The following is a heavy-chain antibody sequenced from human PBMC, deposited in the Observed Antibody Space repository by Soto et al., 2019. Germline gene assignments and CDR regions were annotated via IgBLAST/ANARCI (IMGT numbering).Heavy chain of an antibody. Sequence: SETLSLTCTVSGGSVSSGSYYWSWIRQPPGKGLEWIGYTYYSGSTNYNPSLKSRVTISVDTSKNQFSLKLSSVTAADTAVYYCAREYSSGWYFAFDIWGQGTMVTVSS. J-gene: IGHJ3*02. D-gene: IGHD6-19*01. V-gene: IGHV4-61*01. CDR2: TYYSGST. CDR3: AREYSSGWYFAFDI. CDR1: GGSVSSGSYY.